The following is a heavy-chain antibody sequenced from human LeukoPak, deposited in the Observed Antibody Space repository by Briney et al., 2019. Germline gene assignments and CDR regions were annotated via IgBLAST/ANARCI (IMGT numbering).Heavy chain of an antibody. D-gene: IGHD4-17*01. CDR3: ASSTPSTYIDYEYYFDY. CDR2: IYNSGST. Sequence: SETLSLTCTVSGGSNSRNYWSWIRQPAGKGLEWIGRIYNSGSTNYNPSLKSRVTMSVDTSKNQFSLKLSSVTAADTAVYYCASSTPSTYIDYEYYFDYWGQGTLVTVSS. CDR1: GGSNSRNY. V-gene: IGHV4-4*07. J-gene: IGHJ4*02.